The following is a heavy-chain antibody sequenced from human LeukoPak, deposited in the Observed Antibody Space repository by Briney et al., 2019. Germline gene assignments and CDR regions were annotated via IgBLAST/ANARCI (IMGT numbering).Heavy chain of an antibody. J-gene: IGHJ4*02. CDR1: GDTFSTYA. CDR2: INTNTGNP. V-gene: IGHV7-4-1*02. Sequence: ASVKVSCKPSGDTFSTYAISWVPQAPGQGLEWMGWINTNTGNPTYAQGFTGRFVFSLDTSVSTACLQISSLKAEDTAVYYCARLHFDYWGQGTLVTVSS. CDR3: ARLHFDY.